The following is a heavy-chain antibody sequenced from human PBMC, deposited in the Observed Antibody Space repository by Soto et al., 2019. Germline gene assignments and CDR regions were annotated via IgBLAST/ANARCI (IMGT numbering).Heavy chain of an antibody. Sequence: SETLSLTCAVSGYSISSGYYWGWLRQPPGKGLDWIGSIYHGGSTYYNPSPNSRVTLSIDMTNNHGSLIRNSVTAAETSVYYCATVGPWVPYSYDSSPYAFEIGFDPWGQGTLVNVSS. J-gene: IGHJ5*02. V-gene: IGHV4-38-2*01. CDR2: IYHGGST. D-gene: IGHD3-22*01. CDR1: GYSISSGYY. CDR3: ATVGPWVPYSYDSSPYAFEIGFDP.